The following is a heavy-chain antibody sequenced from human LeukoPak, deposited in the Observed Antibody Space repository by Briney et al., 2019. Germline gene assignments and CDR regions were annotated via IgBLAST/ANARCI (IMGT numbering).Heavy chain of an antibody. V-gene: IGHV1-18*01. D-gene: IGHD3-22*01. Sequence: ASVKVSCKASGYTFTSYGISWVRQAPGQGLEWMGWISAYNGNTNYAQKLQGRVTMTIDTSTSTAYMELRSLRSDDTAVYYCAREVYYYDSSGQYYFDYWGQGTLVTVSS. J-gene: IGHJ4*02. CDR1: GYTFTSYG. CDR2: ISAYNGNT. CDR3: AREVYYYDSSGQYYFDY.